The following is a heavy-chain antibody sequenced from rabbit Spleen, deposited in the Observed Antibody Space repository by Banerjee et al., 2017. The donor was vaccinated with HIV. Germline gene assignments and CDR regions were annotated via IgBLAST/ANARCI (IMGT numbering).Heavy chain of an antibody. J-gene: IGHJ2*01. CDR3: ARDSNDWCFDV. Sequence: QSLEESGGDLVKPEGSLTLTCTASGFSFSSSYYMCWVRQAPGKGLECIACINTDTGKAVYATWAKGRFTISRTSSTTVTLQMTSLTAADTATYFCARDSNDWCFDVWGPGTLVTVS. CDR2: INTDTGKA. D-gene: IGHD4-1*01. CDR1: GFSFSSSYY. V-gene: IGHV1S40*01.